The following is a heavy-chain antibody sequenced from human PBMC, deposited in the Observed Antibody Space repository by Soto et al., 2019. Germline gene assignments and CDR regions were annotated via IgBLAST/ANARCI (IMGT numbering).Heavy chain of an antibody. J-gene: IGHJ6*03. V-gene: IGHV3-21*01. CDR1: GFTFSSYS. D-gene: IGHD4-17*01. CDR2: ISSSSSYI. CDR3: ASIHDYGVLIPYYYMDV. Sequence: GGSLRLSCAASGFTFSSYSMNWVRQAPGKGLEWVSSISSSSSYIYYADSVKGRFTISRDNAKNSLYLQMNSLRAEDTAVYYCASIHDYGVLIPYYYMDVWGKGTTITVSS.